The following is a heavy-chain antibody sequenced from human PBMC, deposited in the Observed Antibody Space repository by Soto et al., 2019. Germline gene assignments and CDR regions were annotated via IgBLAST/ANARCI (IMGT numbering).Heavy chain of an antibody. CDR1: PFSVPNNNY. Sequence: QAQLQESGPGLVRPSGTLSLTCTVSPFSVPNNNYWNWVRQSPGKALEWIGDIYHSGATYYNPSLSGRATISTDKSKIQISLQLTSVTAADTAVYDCATGSRYCTDGGCSIMLYAFDVWGQGTLVTVSS. J-gene: IGHJ3*01. CDR2: IYHSGAT. CDR3: ATGSRYCTDGGCSIMLYAFDV. V-gene: IGHV4-4*02. D-gene: IGHD2-15*01.